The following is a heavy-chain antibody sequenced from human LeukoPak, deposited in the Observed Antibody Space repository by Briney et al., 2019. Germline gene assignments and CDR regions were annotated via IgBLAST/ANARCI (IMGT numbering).Heavy chain of an antibody. J-gene: IGHJ3*02. V-gene: IGHV4-34*01. CDR3: ARQGRYFDWPQHDAFDI. Sequence: PSETLSLTCAVYGGSFSGYYWSWIRQPPGKGLEWIGEINHSGSTYYNPSPKSRVTISVDTSKNQFSLKLSSVTAADTAVYYCARQGRYFDWPQHDAFDIWGQGTMVTVSS. CDR1: GGSFSGYY. CDR2: INHSGST. D-gene: IGHD3-9*01.